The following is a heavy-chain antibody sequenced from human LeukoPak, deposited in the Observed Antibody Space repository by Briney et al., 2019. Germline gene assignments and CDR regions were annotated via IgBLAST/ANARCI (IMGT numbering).Heavy chain of an antibody. CDR2: ISGSGGST. Sequence: GGSLRLSCAASGFTFSSYAMSWVRQAPGKGLEWASAISGSGGSTYYADSVKGRFTISRDNSKNTLYLQMNSLRAEDTAVYYCVLITMVRGVLDYWGQGTLVTVSS. V-gene: IGHV3-23*01. J-gene: IGHJ4*02. CDR3: VLITMVRGVLDY. D-gene: IGHD3-10*01. CDR1: GFTFSSYA.